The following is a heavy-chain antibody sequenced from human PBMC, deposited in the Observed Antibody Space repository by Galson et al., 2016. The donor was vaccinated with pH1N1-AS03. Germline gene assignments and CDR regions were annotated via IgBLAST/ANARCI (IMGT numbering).Heavy chain of an antibody. CDR3: ARVPYSYGMDV. J-gene: IGHJ6*02. CDR2: IKQDGSEK. Sequence: LRLSCAASGFTFSGYWMSWVRQAPGKGLEWVAHIKQDGSEKYYVDSVKGRSTISRDNAKNSLYLQLNSLRAEDTAVYYCARVPYSYGMDVWGQGTTVTVSS. V-gene: IGHV3-7*01. CDR1: GFTFSGYW.